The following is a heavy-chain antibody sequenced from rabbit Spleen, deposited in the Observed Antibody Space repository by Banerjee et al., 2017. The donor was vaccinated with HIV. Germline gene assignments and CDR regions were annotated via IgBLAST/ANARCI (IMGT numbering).Heavy chain of an antibody. J-gene: IGHJ2*01. Sequence: QSLEESGGDLVKPGASLTLTCKASGFSFNSGYDMCWVRQAPGKGLEWIACINIVTGKSVYASWAKGRFTMSRTSSTTVTLQMTSLTAADTATYFCARNYVNAFDPWGPGTLVTV. V-gene: IGHV1S40*01. CDR3: ARNYVNAFDP. D-gene: IGHD1-1*01. CDR2: INIVTGKS. CDR1: GFSFNSGYD.